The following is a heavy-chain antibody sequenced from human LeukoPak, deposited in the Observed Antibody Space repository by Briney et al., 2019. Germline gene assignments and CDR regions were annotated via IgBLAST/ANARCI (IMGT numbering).Heavy chain of an antibody. J-gene: IGHJ6*02. CDR2: FSAYNGNT. D-gene: IGHD1-26*01. Sequence: GASVKVSCKASGYTFTSYGISWVRQAPGQGLEWMGWFSAYNGNTNHAQKLQGRVTMTTDTSTGTAYMELRSLGSDDTAVYYCAREVAGSMDVWGQGTTVTVSS. V-gene: IGHV1-18*01. CDR1: GYTFTSYG. CDR3: AREVAGSMDV.